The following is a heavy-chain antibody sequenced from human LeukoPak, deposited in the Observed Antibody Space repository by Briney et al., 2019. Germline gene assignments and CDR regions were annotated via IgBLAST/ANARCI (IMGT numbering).Heavy chain of an antibody. CDR1: GLTFSSSW. D-gene: IGHD1-20*01. CDR2: INPDGNKK. V-gene: IGHV3-7*01. Sequence: GGSLRLSCAVSGLTFSSSWMDWVRQAPGKGLEWVASINPDGNKKYSADSVKGRFTISRDNAKNTLYLQMNSLRAEDTAVYYCLRDLNWSLDQWGQGTLVTVSS. CDR3: LRDLNWSLDQ. J-gene: IGHJ4*02.